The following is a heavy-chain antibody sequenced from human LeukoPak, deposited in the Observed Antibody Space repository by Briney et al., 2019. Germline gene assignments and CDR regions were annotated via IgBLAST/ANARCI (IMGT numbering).Heavy chain of an antibody. V-gene: IGHV4-4*07. CDR2: FYARGNT. CDR1: GGSISNYY. D-gene: IGHD3-22*01. J-gene: IGHJ6*03. CDR3: ARENMYYYDSSGYYGTKYYYYMDV. Sequence: SETLSLTCNVSGGSISNYYWSWIRQPAGKGLEWIGRFYARGNTNYNPSLKSRVTMSVDTSKNQLSLKLTSVTAADTAVYYCARENMYYYDSSGYYGTKYYYYMDVWGKGTTVTISS.